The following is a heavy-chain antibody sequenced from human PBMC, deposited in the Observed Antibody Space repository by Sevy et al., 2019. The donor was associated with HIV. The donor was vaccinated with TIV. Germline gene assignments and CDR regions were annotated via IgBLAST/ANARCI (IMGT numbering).Heavy chain of an antibody. CDR1: GFTFSTYG. V-gene: IGHV3-33*01. D-gene: IGHD3-22*01. CDR2: IWYDGGFK. Sequence: GGSLRLSCAASGFTFSTYGMHWVRQAPGKGLEWVAAIWYDGGFKFNEDSVEGRFTISRDNSKNTVFLQMNSLRAEDTAVYYCARGRYDSSDYHTNTNFDYWGQRTLVTVSS. CDR3: ARGRYDSSDYHTNTNFDY. J-gene: IGHJ4*02.